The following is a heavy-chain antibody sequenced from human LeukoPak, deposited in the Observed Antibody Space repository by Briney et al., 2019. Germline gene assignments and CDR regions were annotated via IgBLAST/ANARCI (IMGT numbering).Heavy chain of an antibody. D-gene: IGHD4-17*01. J-gene: IGHJ5*02. CDR2: MNPNSGNT. CDR3: ARGRGRIYGDYL. CDR1: GYTFTSYA. Sequence: ASVKVSCKASGYTFTSYAMNWVRQAPGQGLEWMGWMNPNSGNTGYAQKFQGRVTMTRNTSISTAYMELSSLRSEDTAVYYCARGRGRIYGDYLWGQGTLVTVSS. V-gene: IGHV1-8*02.